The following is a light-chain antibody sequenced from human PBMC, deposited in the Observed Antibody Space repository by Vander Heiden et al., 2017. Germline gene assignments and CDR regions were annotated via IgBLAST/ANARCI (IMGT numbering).Light chain of an antibody. CDR1: QRVSSSY. CDR3: QQYCSSPWT. Sequence: EIVLTQSPATVFVYPGERATLACGASQRVSSSYLAWYQQKPGQAPRLLIYGASSRATGIPDRFSGSGSGTDFTLTISRLEPEDFAVYYCQQYCSSPWTFGQGTKVEIK. CDR2: GAS. V-gene: IGKV3-20*01. J-gene: IGKJ1*01.